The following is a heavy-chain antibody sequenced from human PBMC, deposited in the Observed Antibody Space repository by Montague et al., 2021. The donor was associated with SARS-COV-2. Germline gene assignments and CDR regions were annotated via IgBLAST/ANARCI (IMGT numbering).Heavy chain of an antibody. D-gene: IGHD3-10*01. V-gene: IGHV4-34*01. CDR2: IHHGGST. CDR1: GGSFSTYS. J-gene: IGHJ6*03. Sequence: SETLSLTCAVHGGSFSTYSWNWIRQPPGKGLEWIGEIHHGGSTNYNPPLKSRVTISADTSKNQFSLKLTSMAAADTAVYYCARLGDGVVPSPILGVGPYYSYYYMDVWGKGTTVTVSS. CDR3: ARLGDGVVPSPILGVGPYYSYYYMDV.